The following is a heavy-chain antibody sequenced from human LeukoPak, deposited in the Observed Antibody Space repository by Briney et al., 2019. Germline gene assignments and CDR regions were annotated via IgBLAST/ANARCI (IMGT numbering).Heavy chain of an antibody. Sequence: PGGSLRLSCAASGLTFSNDAMSWFRQAPGKGLEWVSGITSGFTPLYADSVKGRFTISRDNSKSTFHLQMNSLRAEDTAVYYCAKDYSYSRLGDVFLEYWGQGTLVTVSS. V-gene: IGHV3-23*01. D-gene: IGHD1-26*01. CDR1: GLTFSNDA. CDR2: ITSGFTP. CDR3: AKDYSYSRLGDVFLEY. J-gene: IGHJ4*02.